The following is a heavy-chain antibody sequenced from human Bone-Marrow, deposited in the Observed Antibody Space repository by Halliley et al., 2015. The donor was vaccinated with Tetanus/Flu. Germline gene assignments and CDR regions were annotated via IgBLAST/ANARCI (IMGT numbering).Heavy chain of an antibody. J-gene: IGHJ4*02. Sequence: QVQLVQSGAEVKKPGASVRVSCKASGYTFTTFAISWVRQAPGQGLEWMGRINTYNGDTKFAQGLQGRVTMTTDTSTSTAYMELRSLRSDDTAIYYCARDLTWGYFDYWGQGILVTVSS. CDR2: INTYNGDT. V-gene: IGHV1-18*01. D-gene: IGHD1-26*01. CDR3: ARDLTWGYFDY. CDR1: GYTFTTFA.